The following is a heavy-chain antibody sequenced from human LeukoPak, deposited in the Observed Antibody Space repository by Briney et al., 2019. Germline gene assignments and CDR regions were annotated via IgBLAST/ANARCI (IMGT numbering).Heavy chain of an antibody. CDR2: IKQDGSEK. Sequence: GGSQRLSCAASGFTFSSYWMSWVRQAPGKGLEWVANIKQDGSEKYYVDSVKGRFTISRDNAKNSLYLQINSLRAEDTAVYYCARSSYSSSSSVWGQGTMVTVSS. D-gene: IGHD6-6*01. CDR3: ARSSYSSSSSV. J-gene: IGHJ3*01. V-gene: IGHV3-7*03. CDR1: GFTFSSYW.